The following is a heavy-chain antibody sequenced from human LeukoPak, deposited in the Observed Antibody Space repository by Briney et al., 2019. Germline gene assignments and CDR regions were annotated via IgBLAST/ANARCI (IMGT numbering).Heavy chain of an antibody. CDR2: GA. V-gene: IGHV3-23*01. D-gene: IGHD6-19*01. CDR1: GFTFSNYA. Sequence: GGSLRLSCAASGFTFSNYALSWVRQTPGKGLEWVSTGAYYADSLKGRFTISRDNSKNTLYLQINSPRAEDTAVYYCARVVDGYWGQGTLVTVSS. J-gene: IGHJ4*02. CDR3: ARVVDGY.